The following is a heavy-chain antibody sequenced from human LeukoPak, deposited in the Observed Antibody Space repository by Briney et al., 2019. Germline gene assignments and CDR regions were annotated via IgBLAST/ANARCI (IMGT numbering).Heavy chain of an antibody. CDR2: INPSGCST. V-gene: IGHV1-46*01. Sequence: ASVKVSCKASGYTFTNYGITWVRQAPGQGLEWMGIINPSGCSTSYAQKFQGRVTMTRDTSKNQFSLKLSSVTAADTAVYYCARGTDSSGYSDYWGQGTLVTVSS. D-gene: IGHD3-22*01. J-gene: IGHJ4*02. CDR1: GYTFTNYG. CDR3: ARGTDSSGYSDY.